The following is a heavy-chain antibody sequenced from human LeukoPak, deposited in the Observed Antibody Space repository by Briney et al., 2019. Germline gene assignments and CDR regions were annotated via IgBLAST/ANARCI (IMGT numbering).Heavy chain of an antibody. D-gene: IGHD2-2*01. J-gene: IGHJ5*02. CDR3: ARLASTNWFDP. Sequence: PSETLSLTCTVSGGSISSYYWRWIRQPPGKGLEWIGYIYYSGSTNYNPSLKSRVTISVDTSKNQSSLKLSSVTAADTAVYYCARLASTNWFDPWGQGTLVTVSS. V-gene: IGHV4-59*01. CDR2: IYYSGST. CDR1: GGSISSYY.